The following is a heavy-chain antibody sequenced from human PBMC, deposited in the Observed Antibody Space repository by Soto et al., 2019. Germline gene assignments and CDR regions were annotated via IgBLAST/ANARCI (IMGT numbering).Heavy chain of an antibody. CDR3: ARDFIAVAGRRMGWFDP. J-gene: IGHJ5*02. CDR1: GGTFSSYA. V-gene: IGHV1-69*13. Sequence: GASVKVSCKASGGTFSSYAISWVRQAPGQGLEWMGGIIPIFGTANYAQKFQGRVTITADESTSTAYMELSSLRSEDTAVYYCARDFIAVAGRRMGWFDPWGQGTLVTVSS. CDR2: IIPIFGTA. D-gene: IGHD6-19*01.